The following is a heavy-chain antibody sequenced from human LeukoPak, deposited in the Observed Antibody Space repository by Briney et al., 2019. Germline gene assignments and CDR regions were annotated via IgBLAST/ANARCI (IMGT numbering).Heavy chain of an antibody. Sequence: QPGGSLRLSCAVSGFSVSSFGMSWVRQAPGKGLEWISAISLNGETTWYADSVKGRFTISRDNSKNTLYLQLTSLRAEDTAVYYCAQGFSSGWNPYWGQGSLVPVSS. J-gene: IGHJ4*02. CDR2: ISLNGETT. CDR1: GFSVSSFG. V-gene: IGHV3-23*01. D-gene: IGHD6-19*01. CDR3: AQGFSSGWNPY.